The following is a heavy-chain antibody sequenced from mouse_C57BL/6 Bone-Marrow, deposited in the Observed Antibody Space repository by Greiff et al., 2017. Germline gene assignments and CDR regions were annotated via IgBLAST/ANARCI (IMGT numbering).Heavy chain of an antibody. CDR2: IDPSDSYT. CDR1: GYTFTSYW. CDR3: AREGNYGSSS. D-gene: IGHD1-1*01. J-gene: IGHJ2*01. Sequence: QVQLQQPGAELVKPGASVKLSCKASGYTFTSYWMQWVKQRPGQGLEWIGEIDPSDSYTNYNQKFKGKATLTVDTSSSTAYMQLSSLTSEDSAVYYCAREGNYGSSSWGQGTTLTGSS. V-gene: IGHV1-50*01.